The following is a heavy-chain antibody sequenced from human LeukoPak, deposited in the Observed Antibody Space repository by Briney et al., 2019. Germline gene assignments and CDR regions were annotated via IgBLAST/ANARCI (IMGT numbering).Heavy chain of an antibody. J-gene: IGHJ4*02. CDR3: ARDEGFGSGYYFFDY. V-gene: IGHV3-30-3*01. D-gene: IGHD3-22*01. Sequence: GGSLRLSCAASGFTFSSYAMHWVRQAPGKGLEWVAVISYDGSNKHYADSVKGRFTISRDNSKNTLYLQMNSLRAEDTAVYYCARDEGFGSGYYFFDYWGQGTLVTVSS. CDR2: ISYDGSNK. CDR1: GFTFSSYA.